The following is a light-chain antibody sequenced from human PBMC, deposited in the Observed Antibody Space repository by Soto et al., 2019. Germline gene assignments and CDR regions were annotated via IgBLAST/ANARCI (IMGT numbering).Light chain of an antibody. CDR1: QSISSW. CDR3: QQYNNYLFT. V-gene: IGKV1-5*01. CDR2: DAS. J-gene: IGKJ3*01. Sequence: DIQMTQSPSTLSASVGDRVTITCRASQSISSWLAWYQQKPGKAPKLLIYDASTLESGVPSRFSGSGSGTEFTLTISSLQPDDFATYYCQQYNNYLFTFGPGTQVDFK.